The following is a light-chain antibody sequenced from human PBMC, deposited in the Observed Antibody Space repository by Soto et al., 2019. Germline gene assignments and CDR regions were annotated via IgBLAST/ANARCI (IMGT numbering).Light chain of an antibody. CDR3: QQYDNLPLT. J-gene: IGKJ4*01. V-gene: IGKV3-20*01. Sequence: EIVLTQSPGTLSLSPGERATLSCRASQSVSSNLAWYQQKPGQAPRLLIYAASTRATGIPDRFSGSGSGTDFTLTISSLQPEDIATYYCQQYDNLPLTVGGGTKGEIK. CDR1: QSVSSN. CDR2: AAS.